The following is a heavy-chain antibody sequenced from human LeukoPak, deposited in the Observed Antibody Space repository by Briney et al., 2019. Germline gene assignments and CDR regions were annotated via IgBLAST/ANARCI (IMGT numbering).Heavy chain of an antibody. CDR1: GFTFSSYG. Sequence: GGSLRLSCVVSGFTFSSYGMHWVRQAPGKGLEYVSAISSNGGSTYCANSVKGRFTISRDNSKNTSYLQMGSLRAEDTAVYYCARGPVYAYWGQGTLVTVSS. CDR3: ARGPVYAY. CDR2: ISSNGGST. J-gene: IGHJ4*02. V-gene: IGHV3-64*01. D-gene: IGHD3-16*01.